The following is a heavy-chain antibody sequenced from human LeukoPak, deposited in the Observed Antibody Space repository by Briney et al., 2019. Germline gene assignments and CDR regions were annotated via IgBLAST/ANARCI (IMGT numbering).Heavy chain of an antibody. J-gene: IGHJ4*02. CDR2: ISAYNGNT. CDR1: GYTFTSYG. Sequence: ASVKVSCKASGYTFTSYGISWVRQAPGQGLEWMGWISAYNGNTNYAQKLQGRVTMTTDTSTTTAYMELRSLRSDDTAVYYCARGGFVDIVATTGYFDYWGQGTLVTVSS. D-gene: IGHD5-12*01. V-gene: IGHV1-18*01. CDR3: ARGGFVDIVATTGYFDY.